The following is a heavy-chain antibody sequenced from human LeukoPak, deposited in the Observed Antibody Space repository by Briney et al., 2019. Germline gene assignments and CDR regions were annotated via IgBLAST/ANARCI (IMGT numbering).Heavy chain of an antibody. D-gene: IGHD3-16*02. CDR1: GGSISSYY. J-gene: IGHJ5*02. CDR2: IYYSGST. Sequence: SETLSLTCTVSGGSISSYYWSWIRQPPGKGLEWIGYIYYSGSTNYNPSLKSRVTISADTSKNQFSLKLSSVTAADTAIYYCARGRAEYVWGSYRPEVNWFDPWGQGTLVTVSS. V-gene: IGHV4-59*01. CDR3: ARGRAEYVWGSYRPEVNWFDP.